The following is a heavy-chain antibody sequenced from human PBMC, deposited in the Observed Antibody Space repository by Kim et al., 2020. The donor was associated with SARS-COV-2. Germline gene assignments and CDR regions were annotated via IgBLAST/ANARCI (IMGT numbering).Heavy chain of an antibody. CDR3: ARDYGGNSGGDY. Sequence: NYAQKFQGRVTMTRDTSISTAYMELSRLRSDDTAVYYCARDYGGNSGGDYWGQGTLVTVSS. J-gene: IGHJ4*02. V-gene: IGHV1-2*02. D-gene: IGHD4-17*01.